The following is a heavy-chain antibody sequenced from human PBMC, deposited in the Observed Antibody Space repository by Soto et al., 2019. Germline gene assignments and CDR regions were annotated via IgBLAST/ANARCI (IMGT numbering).Heavy chain of an antibody. CDR1: GGSISSYY. V-gene: IGHV4-59*01. Sequence: PSETLSLTCIVSGGSISSYYWSWIRQPPGKGLEWIGYIYYSGSTNYNPSLKSRVTISVDTSKNQFSLKLSSVTAADTAVYYCARAGRGLVLDYWGQGTLVTVYS. J-gene: IGHJ4*02. CDR3: ARAGRGLVLDY. CDR2: IYYSGST. D-gene: IGHD6-19*01.